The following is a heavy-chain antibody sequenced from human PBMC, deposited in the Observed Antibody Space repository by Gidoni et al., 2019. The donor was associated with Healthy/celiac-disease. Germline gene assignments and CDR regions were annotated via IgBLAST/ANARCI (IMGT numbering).Heavy chain of an antibody. CDR3: AKDRSAYCGGDCYSDY. D-gene: IGHD2-21*02. V-gene: IGHV3-30*18. J-gene: IGHJ4*02. CDR2: ISYDGSNK. Sequence: QVQLVESGGGVVQPGRSLRLSCAASGFTFSSYGMHWVRQAPGKGLEWVAVISYDGSNKYYADSVKGRFTISRDNSKNTLYLQMNSLRAEDTAVYYCAKDRSAYCGGDCYSDYWGQGTLVTVSS. CDR1: GFTFSSYG.